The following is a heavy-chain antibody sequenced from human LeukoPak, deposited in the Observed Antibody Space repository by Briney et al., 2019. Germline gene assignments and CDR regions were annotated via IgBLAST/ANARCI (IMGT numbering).Heavy chain of an antibody. J-gene: IGHJ3*02. CDR1: GGSISSYY. Sequence: PSETLSLTCTVSGGSISSYYWSWIRQPAGKGLEWIGRIYTSGSTNYNPSLKSRVTMSVDTSKNQFSLKLSSVTAADTAVYYCARVLVPAAFGAFDMWGQGTMVTVSS. CDR3: ARVLVPAAFGAFDM. CDR2: IYTSGST. V-gene: IGHV4-4*07. D-gene: IGHD2-2*01.